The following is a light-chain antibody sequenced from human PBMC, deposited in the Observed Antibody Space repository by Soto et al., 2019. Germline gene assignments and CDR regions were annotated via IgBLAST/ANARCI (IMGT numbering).Light chain of an antibody. V-gene: IGKV3-20*01. J-gene: IGKJ2*01. CDR1: QSVSSGY. Sequence: ETVMTQSPGTLSLSPGERATLSCRASQSVSSGYLAWYQQKPGQAPRLLIFGASNRATGIPDGFTGSGSGTDFTLTISRLEPEDFAVYYCQQYGISQNTFGQGTKLEIK. CDR2: GAS. CDR3: QQYGISQNT.